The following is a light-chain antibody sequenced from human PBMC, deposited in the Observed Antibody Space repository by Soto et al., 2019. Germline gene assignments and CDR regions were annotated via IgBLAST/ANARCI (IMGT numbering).Light chain of an antibody. CDR3: SSYARNRDVL. CDR1: SGDVGGYYY. J-gene: IGLJ2*01. CDR2: EVS. V-gene: IGLV2-14*01. Sequence: QSALTQPASVSGSPGQSITISCTGTSGDVGGYYYVSWYQQLPGKAPKLMISEVSNRPSGVSNRFSGSKSGNTASLTISGLQAEDEADYYCSSYARNRDVLFGGGTKVTVL.